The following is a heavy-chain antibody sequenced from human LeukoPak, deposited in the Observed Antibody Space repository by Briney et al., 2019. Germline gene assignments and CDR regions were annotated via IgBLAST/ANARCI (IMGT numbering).Heavy chain of an antibody. CDR2: IYTSGST. CDR1: GYSISSGYY. J-gene: IGHJ5*02. V-gene: IGHV4-38-2*02. Sequence: PSETLSLTCTVSGYSISSGYYWGWIRQPPGKGLEWIGHIYTSGSTNYNPSLKGRVTISVDTSKNQFSLKLNSVTAADTAVYYCARGDYGSFHTDTSWFDPWGQGTLVTVSS. CDR3: ARGDYGSFHTDTSWFDP. D-gene: IGHD4-17*01.